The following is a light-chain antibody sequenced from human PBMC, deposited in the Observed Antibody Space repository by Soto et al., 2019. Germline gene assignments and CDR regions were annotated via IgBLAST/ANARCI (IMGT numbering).Light chain of an antibody. CDR3: SSYTRRSNYV. CDR2: DVS. CDR1: RSDVGGYNY. V-gene: IGLV2-14*01. Sequence: QSALTQPAYVSGSPGQSITISCTGTRSDVGGYNYVSWYQQHPGKAPKNMIYDVSNRPSGVSNRFSGSKSGNTASLTIYGLQAEYDADYYCSSYTRRSNYVLGTGTNLNVL. J-gene: IGLJ1*01.